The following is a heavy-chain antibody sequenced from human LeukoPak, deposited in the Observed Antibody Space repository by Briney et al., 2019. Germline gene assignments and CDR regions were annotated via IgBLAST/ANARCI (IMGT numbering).Heavy chain of an antibody. D-gene: IGHD3-3*02. J-gene: IGHJ4*02. CDR3: ARHLRSFPDC. CDR1: GDSIRSYY. CDR2: IYYSGTT. Sequence: SETLSLTCTFSGDSIRSYYWSWIRQPPGKGLGWLGYIYYSGTTNYNPSLKSRLTMSLDTSKKQLSLRLTSVTAADTAVYYCARHLRSFPDCWGQGTLVTVSS. V-gene: IGHV4-59*08.